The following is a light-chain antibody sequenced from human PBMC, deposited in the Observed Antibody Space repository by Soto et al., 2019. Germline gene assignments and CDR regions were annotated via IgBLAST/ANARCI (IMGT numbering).Light chain of an antibody. CDR3: QSADSSGTYPVV. CDR1: ALPKQY. J-gene: IGLJ2*01. V-gene: IGLV3-25*03. CDR2: KDS. Sequence: SYELTQPPSVSVSPGQTARITCSGDALPKQYAYWYQQKPGQAPVLVIYKDSERPSGIPERFSGSSSGTTVTLTISGVQAEDEADYYCQSADSSGTYPVVFGGGTTLTVL.